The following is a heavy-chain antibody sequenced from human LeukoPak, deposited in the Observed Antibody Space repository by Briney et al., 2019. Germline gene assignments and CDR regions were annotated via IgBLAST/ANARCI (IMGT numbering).Heavy chain of an antibody. V-gene: IGHV5-51*01. CDR3: ARRRDLKYYGSGESFDY. J-gene: IGHJ4*02. Sequence: GESLKISCKGSGYIFTSYWIGWVRQMPGKGLEWMGIIYPDDSDTRYSPSFQGQVTISADKSISTAYLQWSSLKASDTAMYYCARRRDLKYYGSGESFDYWGQGTLVTVSS. D-gene: IGHD3-10*01. CDR2: IYPDDSDT. CDR1: GYIFTSYW.